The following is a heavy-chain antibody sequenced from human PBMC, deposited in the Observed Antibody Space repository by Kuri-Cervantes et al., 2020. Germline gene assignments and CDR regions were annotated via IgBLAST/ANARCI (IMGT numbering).Heavy chain of an antibody. V-gene: IGHV6-1*01. CDR1: GDSVSSNSAA. CDR2: TYYRSKWYN. CDR3: ARGTLYCSGGSCYGAGAFDI. Sequence: SETLSLTCAISGDSVSSNSAAWNWIRQSPSRGPEWLGRTYYRSKWYNDYAVSVKSRITINPDTSKNQFSLQLNSVTPEDTAVYYCARGTLYCSGGSCYGAGAFDIWGQGTMVTVSS. D-gene: IGHD2-15*01. J-gene: IGHJ3*02.